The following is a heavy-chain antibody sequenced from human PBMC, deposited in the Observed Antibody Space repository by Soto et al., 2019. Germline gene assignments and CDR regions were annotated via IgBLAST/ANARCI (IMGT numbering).Heavy chain of an antibody. V-gene: IGHV3-33*01. D-gene: IGHD6-13*01. Sequence: GSLSLSCAASGFTFSSYGVHWVRQAPGKGLEWVAVIWYDGSNKYYADSVKGRFTISRDNSKNTLYLQMNSLRAEDTAVYYCARDFIDSSSWYEFYYGMDVWGQGTTVTVSS. CDR3: ARDFIDSSSWYEFYYGMDV. CDR1: GFTFSSYG. J-gene: IGHJ6*02. CDR2: IWYDGSNK.